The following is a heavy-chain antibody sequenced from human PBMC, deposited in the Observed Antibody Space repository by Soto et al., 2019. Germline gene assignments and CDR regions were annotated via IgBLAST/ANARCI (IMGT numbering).Heavy chain of an antibody. V-gene: IGHV3-30*18. Sequence: QVQLVESGGGVVQPGRSLRLSCAASGFTFSSYGMHWVRQAPGKGLEWVAVISYDGSNKYYADSVKGRFTISRDNSKNTLYLQMNSLRAEDTAVYYCAKDRPSGGYPPTRYYGMDVWGQGTTVTVSS. CDR1: GFTFSSYG. J-gene: IGHJ6*02. D-gene: IGHD5-12*01. CDR3: AKDRPSGGYPPTRYYGMDV. CDR2: ISYDGSNK.